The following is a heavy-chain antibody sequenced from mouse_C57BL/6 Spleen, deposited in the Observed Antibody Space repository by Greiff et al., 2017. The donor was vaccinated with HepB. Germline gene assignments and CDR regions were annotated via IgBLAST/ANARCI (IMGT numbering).Heavy chain of an antibody. CDR1: GFTFTDYY. Sequence: EVKLVESGGGLVQPGGSLSLSCAASGFTFTDYYMSWVRQPPGKALEWLGFIRNKANGYTTEYSASVKGRFTISRDNSQSILYLQKNALRAEDSATYYCARENSNWYFDVWGTGTTVTVSS. CDR3: ARENSNWYFDV. D-gene: IGHD2-5*01. V-gene: IGHV7-3*01. J-gene: IGHJ1*03. CDR2: IRNKANGYTT.